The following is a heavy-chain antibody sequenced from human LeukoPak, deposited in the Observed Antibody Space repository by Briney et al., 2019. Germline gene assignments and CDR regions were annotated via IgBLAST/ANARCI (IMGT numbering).Heavy chain of an antibody. CDR2: ISYDGGNK. J-gene: IGHJ2*01. Sequence: GGSLRLSCAASGFTFSNYAMRWVRQAPGKGLGWVALISYDGGNKYYADSVKGRFTISRDNSKNTLYLQMNSLRPEDTAVFYCARDPRNYHGSGSGNWYFDLWGRGTLVTVSS. D-gene: IGHD3-10*01. CDR1: GFTFSNYA. V-gene: IGHV3-30*04. CDR3: ARDPRNYHGSGSGNWYFDL.